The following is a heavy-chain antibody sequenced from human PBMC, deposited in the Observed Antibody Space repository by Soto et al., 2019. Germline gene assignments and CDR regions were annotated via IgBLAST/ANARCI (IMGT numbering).Heavy chain of an antibody. V-gene: IGHV4-31*03. CDR2: VSPIGTP. J-gene: IGHJ6*02. Sequence: QVQLQESGPGLVKPSQTLSLTCTVSGDSVSGGYYWSWVRQRPRKGLEWIGYVSPIGTPYYSPSLTSRVSISIDTSKNQLSREVRSVTAADTAVYYCARDRGSYGMDVWGQGTTVTVSS. CDR1: GDSVSGGYY. CDR3: ARDRGSYGMDV.